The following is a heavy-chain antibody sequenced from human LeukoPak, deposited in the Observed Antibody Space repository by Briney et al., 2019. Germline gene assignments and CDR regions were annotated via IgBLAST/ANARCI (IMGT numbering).Heavy chain of an antibody. CDR2: INYGGNT. CDR3: ARLVLSYGNAFDH. D-gene: IGHD1-14*01. CDR1: SGSIRGSDYY. J-gene: IGHJ4*02. V-gene: IGHV4-39*02. Sequence: SETLSLTCTVSSGSIRGSDYYWCWIRQPPGKGLEWIGSINYGGNTYYDSSLKSRVTISVDTSKNHFSLRLSSVTAADTAVYYCARLVLSYGNAFDHWGQGTLVTVSS.